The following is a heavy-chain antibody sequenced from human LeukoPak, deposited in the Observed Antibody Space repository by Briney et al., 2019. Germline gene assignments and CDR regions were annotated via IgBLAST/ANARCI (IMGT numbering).Heavy chain of an antibody. V-gene: IGHV3-23*01. CDR3: AKLGGQELHNYYVAV. D-gene: IGHD3-16*01. CDR1: GFTFSSYA. Sequence: GGSLRLSCAASGFTFSSYAMRWVRQAPGKGLEWGSGIIDSGESTYYANFAKGRFTISRDNSNNTLYLQMNSLGAEDTAVYYCAKLGGQELHNYYVAVCGKGTTVAVSS. CDR2: IIDSGEST. J-gene: IGHJ6*03.